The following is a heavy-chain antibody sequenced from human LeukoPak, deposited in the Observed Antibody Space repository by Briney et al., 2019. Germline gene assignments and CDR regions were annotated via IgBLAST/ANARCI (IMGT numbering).Heavy chain of an antibody. CDR3: ARVRYDGSGYYSIYDY. CDR1: GFTFDDYA. Sequence: TGGSLRLSCAASGFTFDDYAMHWVRQASGKGLEWVSHITWDGGSTHYADSVEGRFTISRDNRENSLYLQMNSLRAEDTAVYYCARVRYDGSGYYSIYDYWGQGTLVTVSS. D-gene: IGHD3-22*01. V-gene: IGHV3-43D*03. J-gene: IGHJ4*02. CDR2: ITWDGGST.